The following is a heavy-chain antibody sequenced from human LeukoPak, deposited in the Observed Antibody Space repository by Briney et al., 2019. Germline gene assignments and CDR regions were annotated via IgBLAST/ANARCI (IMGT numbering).Heavy chain of an antibody. V-gene: IGHV4-59*01. J-gene: IGHJ4*02. CDR3: ARAHDYGDYGFDF. CDR1: GGSFSGYY. Sequence: PSETLSLTCAVYGGSFSGYYWSWIRQPPGKGLEWIGYIYYSGSTNYNPSLKSRVTISVDTSKNQFSLKLSSVTAADTAVYYCARAHDYGDYGFDFWGQGTLVTVSS. D-gene: IGHD4-17*01. CDR2: IYYSGST.